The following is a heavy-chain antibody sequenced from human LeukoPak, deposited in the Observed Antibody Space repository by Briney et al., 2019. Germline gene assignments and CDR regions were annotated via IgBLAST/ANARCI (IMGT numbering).Heavy chain of an antibody. CDR1: GFSFSVCS. V-gene: IGHV3-69-1*01. CDR3: ASYGGFTSATLVDLL. CDR2: ISSRSYT. J-gene: IGHJ4*02. Sequence: GGSLRLSCAASGFSFSVCSMNWVRQAPGKGLEWVSSISSRSYTDYADSVRGRFTISRDNAKNSLFLKMNSLRAEDTAVYYCASYGGFTSATLVDLLWGQGTLVTVSS. D-gene: IGHD4-23*01.